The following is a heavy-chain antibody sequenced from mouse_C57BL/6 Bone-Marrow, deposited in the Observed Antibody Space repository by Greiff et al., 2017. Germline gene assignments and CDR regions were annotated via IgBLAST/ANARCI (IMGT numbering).Heavy chain of an antibody. CDR1: GYTFTDYN. V-gene: IGHV1-18*01. D-gene: IGHD1-1*01. J-gene: IGHJ1*03. CDR3: AREGGYYGSSYDWYFDV. CDR2: INPNNGGT. Sequence: VQLQQSGPELVKPGASVKIPCKASGYTFTDYNMDWVKQSHGKSLEWIGDINPNNGGTIYNQKFKGKATLTVDKSSSTAYMELRSLTSEDTAVXYCAREGGYYGSSYDWYFDVWGTGTTVTVSS.